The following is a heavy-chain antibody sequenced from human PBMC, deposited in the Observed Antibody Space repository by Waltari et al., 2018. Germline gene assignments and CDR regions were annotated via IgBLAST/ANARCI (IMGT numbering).Heavy chain of an antibody. V-gene: IGHV4-59*08. CDR1: GGSISGYY. CDR3: AKFIRLQLDWFDP. D-gene: IGHD4-4*01. Sequence: QVQLQESGPGLVKPSETLSLTCTVSGGSISGYYWSWIRLSPGKGLEWIGHIYYTGSTNYDPALSSRVTMSIDASKNQFSLKLSSVTAAETAVYYCAKFIRLQLDWFDPWGRGTLVTVSS. J-gene: IGHJ5*02. CDR2: IYYTGST.